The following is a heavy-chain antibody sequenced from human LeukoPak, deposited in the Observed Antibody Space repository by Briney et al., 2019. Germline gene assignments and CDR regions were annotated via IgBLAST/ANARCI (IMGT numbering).Heavy chain of an antibody. CDR1: GYTFTGYY. J-gene: IGHJ6*02. D-gene: IGHD4-17*01. CDR3: ARDLFPRGDYENYYGMDV. CDR2: ISAYNGNT. V-gene: IGHV1-18*04. Sequence: GASVKVSCKASGYTFTGYYMHWVRQAPGQGLEWMGWISAYNGNTNYAQKLQGRVTMTTDTSTSTAYMELRSLRSDDTAVYYCARDLFPRGDYENYYGMDVWGQGTTVTVSS.